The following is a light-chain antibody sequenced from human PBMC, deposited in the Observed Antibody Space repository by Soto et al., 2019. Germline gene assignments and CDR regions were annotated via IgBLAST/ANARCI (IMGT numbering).Light chain of an antibody. CDR2: GAS. Sequence: ENVLTQPPGTLSLSPGERATVSCRASQSITGSYLAWYQQTPGQAPRLLIYGASSRATGVPDRFSGSGSGTDFTLTISRLEPEDFAVYYCQQYYSIPLTFGGGTKVEIK. CDR1: QSITGSY. V-gene: IGKV3-20*01. CDR3: QQYYSIPLT. J-gene: IGKJ4*01.